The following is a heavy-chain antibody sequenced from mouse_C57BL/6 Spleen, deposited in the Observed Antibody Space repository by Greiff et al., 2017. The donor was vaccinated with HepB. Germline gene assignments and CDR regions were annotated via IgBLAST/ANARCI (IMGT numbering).Heavy chain of an antibody. CDR1: GFSFTSYA. J-gene: IGHJ4*01. Sequence: VQLVESGPGLVAPSQSLSITCTVSGFSFTSYAISWVRQPPGKGLEWLGVIWTGGGTNYNSALKSRLSISKDNSKSQVFLKMNSLQTDDTARYYCSREGYDGYCDYAMDYWGQGTSVTVSS. CDR3: SREGYDGYCDYAMDY. CDR2: IWTGGGT. D-gene: IGHD2-3*01. V-gene: IGHV2-9-1*01.